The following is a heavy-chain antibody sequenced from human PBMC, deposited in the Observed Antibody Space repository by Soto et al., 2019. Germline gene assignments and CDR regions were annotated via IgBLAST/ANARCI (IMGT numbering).Heavy chain of an antibody. CDR3: AREGTRGATIEGFDY. J-gene: IGHJ4*02. V-gene: IGHV1-69*01. CDR2: IIPIFGTA. D-gene: IGHD1-26*01. Sequence: QVQLVQSGAEVKKPGSSVKVSCKASGGTFSSYAISWLRQAPGQVLEWMGRIIPIFGTANYAHKFQGRVTSTADESTSTAYMELSSLRSEDTAVYYCAREGTRGATIEGFDYWGQGTLVTVSS. CDR1: GGTFSSYA.